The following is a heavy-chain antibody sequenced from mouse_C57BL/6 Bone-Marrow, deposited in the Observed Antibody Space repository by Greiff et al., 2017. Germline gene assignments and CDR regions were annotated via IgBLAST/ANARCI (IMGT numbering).Heavy chain of an antibody. J-gene: IGHJ2*01. CDR2: IYPRRGNT. CDR3: ARSLIPVFDY. CDR1: GYTFTSYG. Sequence: QVQLKESGAELARPGASVKLSCKASGYTFTSYGISWVKQRTGQGLEWIGEIYPRRGNTYYNEKFKGKATLTADKSSSTAYMELRSLTSEDSAVYFCARSLIPVFDYWGQGTTLTVSS. V-gene: IGHV1-81*01.